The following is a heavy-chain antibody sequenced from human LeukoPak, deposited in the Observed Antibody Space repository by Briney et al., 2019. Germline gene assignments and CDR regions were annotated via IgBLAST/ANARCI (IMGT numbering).Heavy chain of an antibody. Sequence: GGSLRLSCVASGFTFTDHPMNWARQAPGKGLEWVASINHNGNVNYYVDSVKGRFTISRDNAKNSLYLQMSNLRAEDTAVYFCGRGGGLDVWGQGATVTVSS. J-gene: IGHJ6*02. V-gene: IGHV3-7*03. D-gene: IGHD3-16*01. CDR3: GRGGGLDV. CDR1: GFTFTDHP. CDR2: INHNGNVN.